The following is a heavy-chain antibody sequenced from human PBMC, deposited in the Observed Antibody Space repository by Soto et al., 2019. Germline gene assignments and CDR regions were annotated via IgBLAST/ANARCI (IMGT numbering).Heavy chain of an antibody. J-gene: IGHJ4*01. D-gene: IGHD1-26*01. Sequence: SQTLSLTCAITGDSVSSNSAGWSWVRQSPSRGLEWLGRTYYRSKWYYEYAVSVRGRITINPDTSKNQYSLQLNSVTPEDTAVYFCARGEQYSGRIFDYWGQGTPVTVPQ. V-gene: IGHV6-1*01. CDR3: ARGEQYSGRIFDY. CDR2: TYYRSKWYY. CDR1: GDSVSSNSAG.